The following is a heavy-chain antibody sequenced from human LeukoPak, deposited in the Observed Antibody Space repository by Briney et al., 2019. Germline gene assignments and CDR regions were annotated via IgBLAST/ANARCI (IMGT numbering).Heavy chain of an antibody. CDR3: ARVLNYYDSSGYYFSY. J-gene: IGHJ4*02. Sequence: GGSLRLSCAASGFTFSYYTMHWVRQAPGKGLEWVAVISYDESNKYYADSVKGRFTISRDNPKNTLYLQMNSLRAEDTAVYYCARVLNYYDSSGYYFSYWGQGTLVTVSS. CDR1: GFTFSYYT. CDR2: ISYDESNK. V-gene: IGHV3-30-3*01. D-gene: IGHD3-22*01.